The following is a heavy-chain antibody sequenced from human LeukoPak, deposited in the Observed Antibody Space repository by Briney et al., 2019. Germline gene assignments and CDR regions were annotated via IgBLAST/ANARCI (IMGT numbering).Heavy chain of an antibody. CDR1: GGTFSSYA. V-gene: IGHV1-69*04. Sequence: GASVKVSYKAYGGTFSSYAISWVRQAPGQGLEWMGRIIPILGIANYAQKFQGRVTITADKSTSTAYMELSSLRSEDTAVYYCARFRNSPRGLTVPGWFDPWGQGTLVTVSS. D-gene: IGHD3-10*01. CDR3: ARFRNSPRGLTVPGWFDP. J-gene: IGHJ5*02. CDR2: IIPILGIA.